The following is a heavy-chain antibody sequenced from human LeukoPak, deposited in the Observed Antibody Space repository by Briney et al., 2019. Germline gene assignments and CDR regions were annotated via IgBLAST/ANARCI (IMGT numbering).Heavy chain of an antibody. D-gene: IGHD2-2*01. CDR2: ISSSSSYI. V-gene: IGHV3-21*01. CDR3: AKDGPYALYYCYMDV. Sequence: GGSLRLSCAASGFTFSSYSMNWVRQAPGKGLEWVSSISSSSSYIYYADSVKGRFTISRENSKNTLYLQMSSLRVEDTAVYYCAKDGPYALYYCYMDVWGKGTTVTVSS. CDR1: GFTFSSYS. J-gene: IGHJ6*03.